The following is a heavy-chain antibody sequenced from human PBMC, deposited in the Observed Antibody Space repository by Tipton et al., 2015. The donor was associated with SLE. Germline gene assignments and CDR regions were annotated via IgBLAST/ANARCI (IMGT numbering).Heavy chain of an antibody. CDR3: ARYSSSLPHVAFDI. D-gene: IGHD6-13*01. V-gene: IGHV4-61*09. Sequence: TLSLTCTVFGGSISSSSYYWGWICQPPGKGLEWIGHIYTSGSTNYNPSPKSRVTLSVDTSKNQFSLKLSSVTAADTAVYYCARYSSSLPHVAFDIWGQGTMVTVSS. J-gene: IGHJ3*02. CDR2: IYTSGST. CDR1: GGSISSSSYY.